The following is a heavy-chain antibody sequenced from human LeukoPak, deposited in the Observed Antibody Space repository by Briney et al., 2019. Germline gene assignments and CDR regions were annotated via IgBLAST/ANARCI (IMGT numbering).Heavy chain of an antibody. J-gene: IGHJ4*02. CDR2: IRTKTGGGTT. Sequence: GGSLRLSCAASGFTFSNAWMSWVRQAPGKGLEWVGRIRTKTGGGTTDYAAPVKGRFTISRDDSKNTLYLQMDSLKTEDPAVYYCTTIGASYGAEFFDYWGQGTLVTVSP. V-gene: IGHV3-15*01. D-gene: IGHD1-26*01. CDR3: TTIGASYGAEFFDY. CDR1: GFTFSNAW.